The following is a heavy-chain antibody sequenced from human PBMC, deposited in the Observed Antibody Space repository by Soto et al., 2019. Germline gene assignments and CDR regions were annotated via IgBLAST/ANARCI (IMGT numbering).Heavy chain of an antibody. V-gene: IGHV2-26*01. CDR2: IFSNDEK. D-gene: IGHD3-10*01. CDR3: ARIRGNYGSGSYPNYYYYYGMDV. CDR1: GFSLSNARMG. Sequence: QVTLKESGPVLVKPTETLTLTCTVSGFSLSNARMGVSWIRQPPGKALEWLAHIFSNDEKSYSTSLKSRLTNTKDTSKSQVVLTMTNMDPVDKATYYCARIRGNYGSGSYPNYYYYYGMDVWGQGTTVTVSS. J-gene: IGHJ6*02.